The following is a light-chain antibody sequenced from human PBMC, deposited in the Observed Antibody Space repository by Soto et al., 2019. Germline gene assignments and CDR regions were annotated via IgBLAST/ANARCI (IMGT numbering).Light chain of an antibody. CDR3: QHYGRSPWT. CDR2: AVS. J-gene: IGKJ1*01. Sequence: EIVLTQSPGTLSLSPGERATLSCRASQSVSANYLAWHQQKPGQAPRLLIYAVSRRATGIPDRFSGSGSGTVFTLTISRLEPEDFAVYYCQHYGRSPWTFGQGTKVEIK. V-gene: IGKV3-20*01. CDR1: QSVSANY.